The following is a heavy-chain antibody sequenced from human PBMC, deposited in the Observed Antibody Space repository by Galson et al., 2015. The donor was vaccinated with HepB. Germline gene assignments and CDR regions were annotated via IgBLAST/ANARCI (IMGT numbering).Heavy chain of an antibody. CDR1: GFTFSSYA. V-gene: IGHV3-30*04. D-gene: IGHD6-13*01. CDR3: ARDYAISWYFYHYYGMDV. Sequence: SLRLSCAASGFTFSSYAMHWVRQAPGKGLEWVAVISYDGSNKYYADSVKGRFTISRDNSKNTLYLQMNSLRAEDTAVYYCARDYAISWYFYHYYGMDVWGQGTTVTVSS. CDR2: ISYDGSNK. J-gene: IGHJ6*02.